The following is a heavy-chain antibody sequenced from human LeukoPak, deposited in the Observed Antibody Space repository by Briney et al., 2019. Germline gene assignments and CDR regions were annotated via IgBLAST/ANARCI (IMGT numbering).Heavy chain of an antibody. Sequence: GGSLRLSCAASGFTFSSYAMHWVRQAPGKGLEWVAVISYDGSNKYYADSVKGRFTISRDNSKNTLYLQMNSLRAEDTAVYYCAKSESEWSPFDYWGQGTLVTVSS. CDR1: GFTFSSYA. CDR2: ISYDGSNK. J-gene: IGHJ4*02. V-gene: IGHV3-30-3*02. CDR3: AKSESEWSPFDY. D-gene: IGHD3-3*01.